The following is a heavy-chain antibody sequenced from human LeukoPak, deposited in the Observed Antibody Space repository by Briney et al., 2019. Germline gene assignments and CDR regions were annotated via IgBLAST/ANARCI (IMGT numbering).Heavy chain of an antibody. J-gene: IGHJ6*03. CDR3: ARDPYSGNYGDHYYYFMDV. V-gene: IGHV4-39*02. D-gene: IGHD1-26*01. CDR2: IYYSGST. CDR1: VGSISISSYY. Sequence: SETLSLTCTFSVGSISISSYYCGWIRQPPGKGLEWIGSIYYSGSTYYNPSLKSRVTISVDTSKNQFSLKLSSVTAADTAVYYCARDPYSGNYGDHYYYFMDVWGKGTTVTISS.